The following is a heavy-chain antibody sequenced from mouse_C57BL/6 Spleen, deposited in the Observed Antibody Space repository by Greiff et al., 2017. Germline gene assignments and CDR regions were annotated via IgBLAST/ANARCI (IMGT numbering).Heavy chain of an antibody. J-gene: IGHJ2*01. CDR3: ARAGYYYGSSYD. V-gene: IGHV1-59*01. CDR2: IDPSDSYT. D-gene: IGHD1-1*01. CDR1: GYTFTSYW. Sequence: QVQLQQPGAELVRPGTSVKLSCKASGYTFTSYWMHWVKQRPGQGLEWIGVIDPSDSYTNYNQKFKGKATLTVDTSSSTAYMQLSSLTSEDSAVYYCARAGYYYGSSYDWGQGTTLTVSS.